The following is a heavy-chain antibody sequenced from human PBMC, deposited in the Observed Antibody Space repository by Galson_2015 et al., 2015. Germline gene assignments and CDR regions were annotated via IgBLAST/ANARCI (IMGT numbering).Heavy chain of an antibody. CDR1: GFTLNTYW. CDR2: IDEDGTST. V-gene: IGHV3-7*03. D-gene: IGHD1-14*01. J-gene: IGHJ4*02. CDR3: AKDAFSKPDY. Sequence: SLRLSCAASGFTLNTYWMSWVRQAPGKGLEWVANIDEDGTSTYYVGSVRGRFTISGDDARNSLHLQMNNLRVEDTAVYYCAKDAFSKPDYWGLGTLVTVSS.